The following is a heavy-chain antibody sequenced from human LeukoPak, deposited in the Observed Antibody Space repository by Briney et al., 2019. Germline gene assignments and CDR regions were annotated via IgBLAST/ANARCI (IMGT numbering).Heavy chain of an antibody. J-gene: IGHJ4*02. CDR1: GGSISSTNW. D-gene: IGHD2-21*01. Sequence: PSETLSLTCGVSGGSISSTNWWTWVRQPPGKGLEWIGEINHSGSTNYNPSLKSRVTISVDTSKDQFSLKLSSVTAADTAVYYRARGSMDGDYFDYWGQGTLVTVSS. CDR2: INHSGST. CDR3: ARGSMDGDYFDY. V-gene: IGHV4-4*02.